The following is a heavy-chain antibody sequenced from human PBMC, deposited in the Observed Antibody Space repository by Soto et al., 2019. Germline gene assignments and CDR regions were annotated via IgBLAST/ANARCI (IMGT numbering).Heavy chain of an antibody. Sequence: EVQLVESGGGLVQPGRSLRLSCATSGFTFDDYAMHWVRQVPGKGLEWVSGITWNSGSIGYADSVKGRFTISRDNAKDSLYLQMNSLRAEDTALYYCAKDSGRDGYTPFDYWGQVTLVTVSS. CDR1: GFTFDDYA. CDR2: ITWNSGSI. J-gene: IGHJ4*02. D-gene: IGHD5-12*01. CDR3: AKDSGRDGYTPFDY. V-gene: IGHV3-9*01.